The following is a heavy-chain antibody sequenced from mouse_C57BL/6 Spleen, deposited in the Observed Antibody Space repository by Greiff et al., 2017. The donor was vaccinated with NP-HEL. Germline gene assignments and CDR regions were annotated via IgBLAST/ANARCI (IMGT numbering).Heavy chain of an antibody. CDR3: ARWPYDYAGYYFDY. J-gene: IGHJ2*01. D-gene: IGHD2-4*01. V-gene: IGHV1-53*01. Sequence: QVQLQQPGAELVKPGASVKMSCKASGYTFTSYWITWVKQRPGQGLEWIGNINPSNGGTNYNEKFKSKATLTVDKSSSTAYMQLSSLTSEDSAVYYCARWPYDYAGYYFDYWGQGTTLTVSS. CDR2: INPSNGGT. CDR1: GYTFTSYW.